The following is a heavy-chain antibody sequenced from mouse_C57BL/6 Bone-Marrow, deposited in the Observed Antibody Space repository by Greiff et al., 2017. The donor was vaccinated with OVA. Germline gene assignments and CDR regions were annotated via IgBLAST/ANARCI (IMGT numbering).Heavy chain of an antibody. D-gene: IGHD1-1*01. CDR1: GFSLTSYG. Sequence: VQLQQSGPGLVQPSQSLSITCTVSGFSLTSYGVHWVRQSPGKGLEWLGVIWSGGSTDYNAAFISRLSISKDNSKSQVFFKMNSLQADDTAIYYCARIGYYGAYWGQGTLVTVSA. J-gene: IGHJ3*01. V-gene: IGHV2-2*01. CDR3: ARIGYYGAY. CDR2: IWSGGST.